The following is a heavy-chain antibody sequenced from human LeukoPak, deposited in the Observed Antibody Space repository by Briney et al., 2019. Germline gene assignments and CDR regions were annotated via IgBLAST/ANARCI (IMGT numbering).Heavy chain of an antibody. Sequence: LPGGSLRLSCTASGFTFSDHAMHWVRQAPGKGLEWVTVISYHARDQFYADSVKGRFTVYRDNSRNILYLQMNSLRVEDSAVYYCAAQPCINGICYLDYWGQGALVTVSS. V-gene: IGHV3-30*04. CDR3: AAQPCINGICYLDY. CDR1: GFTFSDHA. D-gene: IGHD2-8*01. CDR2: ISYHARDQ. J-gene: IGHJ4*02.